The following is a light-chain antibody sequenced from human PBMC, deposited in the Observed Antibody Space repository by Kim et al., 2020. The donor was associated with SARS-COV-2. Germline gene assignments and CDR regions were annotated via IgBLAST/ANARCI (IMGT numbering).Light chain of an antibody. J-gene: IGLJ2*01. CDR3: QVWDSKTNHWI. V-gene: IGLV3-21*04. Sequence: LTQPPSVSVAPGETATISCEGDNIGLKSVHWYQQKPGRAPVAVIYYDDDRPPGIPERFSGSRSGRTATLTISWVEAGDEADYYCQVWDSKTNHWIFGGGTQLTVL. CDR2: YDD. CDR1: NIGLKS.